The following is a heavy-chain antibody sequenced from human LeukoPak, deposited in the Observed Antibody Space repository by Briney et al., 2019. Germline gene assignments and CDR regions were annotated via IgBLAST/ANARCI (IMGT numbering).Heavy chain of an antibody. CDR2: ISAYNGNT. CDR1: GYTFTSYG. J-gene: IGHJ6*03. D-gene: IGHD3-3*01. V-gene: IGHV1-18*01. Sequence: ASVKVSCKASGYTFTSYGISWVRQAPGQGLEWMGWISAYNGNTNYAQELQGRVTMTTDTSSSTAYMELRSLRSDDTAVYYCARGDYVLRFLEWLKYYMDVWGKGTTVTVSS. CDR3: ARGDYVLRFLEWLKYYMDV.